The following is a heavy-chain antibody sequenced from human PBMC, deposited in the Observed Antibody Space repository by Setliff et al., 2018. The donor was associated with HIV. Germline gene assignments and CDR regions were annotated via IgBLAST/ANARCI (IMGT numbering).Heavy chain of an antibody. CDR3: AKEDQRVTSVDY. CDR1: GFTFRNYG. Sequence: GGSLRLSCAASGFTFRNYGMHWVRQAPGTGLEWVAFIRLYGSDKFYADSVKGRFTISRDNSKNTLFLQMNSLRSEDTAVYYCAKEDQRVTSVDYWGQGTQVTVSS. V-gene: IGHV3-30*02. J-gene: IGHJ4*02. CDR2: IRLYGSDK. D-gene: IGHD2-2*01.